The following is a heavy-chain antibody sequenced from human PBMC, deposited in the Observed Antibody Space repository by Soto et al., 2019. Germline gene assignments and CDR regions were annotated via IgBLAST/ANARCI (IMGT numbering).Heavy chain of an antibody. CDR2: INAHSGGT. D-gene: IGHD1-1*01. J-gene: IGHJ4*02. CDR1: GFSFTGYY. Sequence: GASVKVSCKASGFSFTGYYIHWLRQAPGQGLEWMGWINAHSGGTEYAQKFQGRVTLTRDTSIATAYLTLTSLTSDDTAVYYCARDPEYLSDATAVPESASFDYWGQGTLVTVSS. V-gene: IGHV1-2*02. CDR3: ARDPEYLSDATAVPESASFDY.